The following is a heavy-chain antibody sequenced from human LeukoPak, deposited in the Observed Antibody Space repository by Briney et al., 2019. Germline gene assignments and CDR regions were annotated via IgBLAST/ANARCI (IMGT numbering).Heavy chain of an antibody. D-gene: IGHD3-22*01. J-gene: IGHJ4*02. CDR1: GFTFSSYG. V-gene: IGHV3-33*01. Sequence: GGSLRLSCAASGFTFSSYGMHWVRQAPGKGLEWVAVVWYDETTRYYVDSVKGRFTISRDNSKNTLYLQMNSLRAEDTAVYYCARSRISMIVGLDYWGQGTLVTVSS. CDR3: ARSRISMIVGLDY. CDR2: VWYDETTR.